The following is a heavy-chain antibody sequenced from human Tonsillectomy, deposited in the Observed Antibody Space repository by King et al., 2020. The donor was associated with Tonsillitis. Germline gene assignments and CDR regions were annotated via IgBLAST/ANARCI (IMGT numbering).Heavy chain of an antibody. CDR3: FAARFSVDY. D-gene: IGHD6-25*01. J-gene: IGHJ4*02. V-gene: IGHV3-30*02. Sequence: QVQLVESGGGVVQPGGSLRLSCAASGFTFRNYGMHWVRQAPGKGLEWVAFIRDDGSNKYYADSVKGRFTISRDNSNNTLNLQMNSLRAEDTAVYYAFAARFSVDYWGQGTLVTVSS. CDR2: IRDDGSNK. CDR1: GFTFRNYG.